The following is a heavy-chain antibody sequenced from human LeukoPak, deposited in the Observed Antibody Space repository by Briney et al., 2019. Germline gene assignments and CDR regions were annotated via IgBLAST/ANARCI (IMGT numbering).Heavy chain of an antibody. D-gene: IGHD3-22*01. CDR1: GFTFGDFY. V-gene: IGHV3-11*05. J-gene: IGHJ4*02. CDR2: ISSTSAYT. CDR3: ARDHYYDTSGYIDY. Sequence: GGSLRLSCAASGFTFGDFYMSWIRQAPGKGLEWVSYISSTSAYTNYADSVKGRFTISRDNAKNSLYLQMSSLRVEDTAVYYCARDHYYDTSGYIDYWGQGSLVIVSS.